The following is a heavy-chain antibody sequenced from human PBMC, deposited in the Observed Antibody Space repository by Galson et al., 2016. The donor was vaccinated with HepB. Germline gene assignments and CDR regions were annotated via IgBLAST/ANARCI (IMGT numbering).Heavy chain of an antibody. J-gene: IGHJ4*02. V-gene: IGHV4-61*02. D-gene: IGHD2-8*01. CDR1: GGSISSASHF. CDR3: ARVQWTQNFDY. Sequence: SLTCTVSGGSISSASHFWSWMRQPAGKGPEWIGRIYTNGDTEYTDYNPSLKSRVTISVDTSKNQFSLKLNSATAADTAVYYCARVQWTQNFDYWGQGTLVTVSS. CDR2: IYTNGDT.